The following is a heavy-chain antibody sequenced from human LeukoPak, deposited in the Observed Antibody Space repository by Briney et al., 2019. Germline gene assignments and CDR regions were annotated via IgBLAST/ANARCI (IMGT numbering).Heavy chain of an antibody. CDR1: GGSISSSSYY. Sequence: SETLSLNCTVSGGSISSSSYYWGWIRQPPGKGLEWIGSIYYSGSTYYNPSLKSRVTIPVDTSKNQFSLKLSSVTAADTAVYSCARQSGYSYGRFDYWGQGTLVTVSS. CDR2: IYYSGST. D-gene: IGHD5-18*01. V-gene: IGHV4-39*07. CDR3: ARQSGYSYGRFDY. J-gene: IGHJ4*02.